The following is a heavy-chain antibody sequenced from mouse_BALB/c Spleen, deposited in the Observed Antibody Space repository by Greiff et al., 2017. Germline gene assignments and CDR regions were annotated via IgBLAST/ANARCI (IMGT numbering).Heavy chain of an antibody. V-gene: IGHV7-3*02. CDR2: IRNKANGYTT. CDR3: ARGDDGYYAWFAY. Sequence: DVKLVESGGGLVQPGGSLRLSCATSGFTFTDYYMSWVRQPPGKALEWLGFIRNKANGYTTEYSASVKGRFTISRDNSQSILYLQMNTLRAEDSATYYCARGDDGYYAWFAYWGQGTLVTVSA. J-gene: IGHJ3*01. D-gene: IGHD2-3*01. CDR1: GFTFTDYY.